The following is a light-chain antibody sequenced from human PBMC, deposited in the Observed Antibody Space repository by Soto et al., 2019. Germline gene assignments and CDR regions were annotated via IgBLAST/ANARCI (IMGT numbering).Light chain of an antibody. CDR1: SSDVGGYNA. V-gene: IGLV2-23*01. CDR2: EGI. CDR3: CSYAGSGTDNYV. J-gene: IGLJ1*01. Sequence: QSALSQPASVSGSPGQTITISCTGTSSDVGGYNAVSWYQHHPGKAPKLMIYEGIKRPSGVSNRFSGSKSGNTAFLTISGLQAEDEADYYCCSYAGSGTDNYVFGSGTKLTVL.